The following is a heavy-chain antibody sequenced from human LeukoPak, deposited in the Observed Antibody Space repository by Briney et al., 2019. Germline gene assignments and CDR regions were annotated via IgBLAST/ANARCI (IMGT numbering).Heavy chain of an antibody. Sequence: PGGSLRLSCAASGFTFSSYAMTWVRQAPGKGLEWVSGISNSGYSTYYADSVKGRLTISRDNSKNTLYLQMNSLRAEDTAVYYCARDGSSYYNDYWGQGTLVTVSS. CDR1: GFTFSSYA. V-gene: IGHV3-23*01. CDR3: ARDGSSYYNDY. CDR2: ISNSGYST. D-gene: IGHD6-13*01. J-gene: IGHJ4*02.